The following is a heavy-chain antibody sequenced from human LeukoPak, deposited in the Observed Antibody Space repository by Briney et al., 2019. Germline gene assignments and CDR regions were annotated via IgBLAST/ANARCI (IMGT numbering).Heavy chain of an antibody. J-gene: IGHJ6*03. D-gene: IGHD4-17*01. CDR2: ITRDSIYT. CDR3: ARDPYNGYYGDDYYYNMDV. V-gene: IGHV3-21*01. CDR1: GFTFSNYN. Sequence: GGSLRLSCAASGFTFSNYNMNWVRQTPGKGLEWVSSITRDSIYTFYADSVRGRFTISRDNAKNSLSLQMNSLRAEDTAVYYCARDPYNGYYGDDYYYNMDVGGKGTTAT.